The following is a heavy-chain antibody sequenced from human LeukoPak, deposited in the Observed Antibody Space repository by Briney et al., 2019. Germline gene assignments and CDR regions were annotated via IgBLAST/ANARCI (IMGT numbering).Heavy chain of an antibody. CDR2: MNPNSGNT. J-gene: IGHJ4*02. D-gene: IGHD3-3*01. Sequence: GASVKVSCKASGYTFTSYDINWVRQATGQGLEWMGWMNPNSGNTGYAQKFQGRVTMTRNTSISTAYMELSSLRSEDTAVYYCARGPYYDFWSGYNPPFDYWAREPWSPSPQ. CDR1: GYTFTSYD. V-gene: IGHV1-8*01. CDR3: ARGPYYDFWSGYNPPFDY.